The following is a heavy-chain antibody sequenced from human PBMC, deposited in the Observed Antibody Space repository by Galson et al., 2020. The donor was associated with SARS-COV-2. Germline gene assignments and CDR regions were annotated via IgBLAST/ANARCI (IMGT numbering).Heavy chain of an antibody. CDR3: SREEGPYDSSGYYARYYYGMDV. CDR2: IQQDGSEK. D-gene: IGHD3-22*01. J-gene: IGHJ6*02. CDR1: GFTFTSYC. V-gene: IGHV3-7*03. Sequence: GGSLRLSCAASGFTFTSYCISWVRQAPGKGLDWVPNIQQDGSEKYYVDSVTGRFTISRANAKNSLYLQMNTLRAEDTSVYYFSREEGPYDSSGYYARYYYGMDVWCQGTTVTVSS.